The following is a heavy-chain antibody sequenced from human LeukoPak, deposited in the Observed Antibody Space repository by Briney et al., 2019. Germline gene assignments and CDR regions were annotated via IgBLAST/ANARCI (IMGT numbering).Heavy chain of an antibody. V-gene: IGHV4-59*01. D-gene: IGHD5-18*01. CDR3: ARVAGYGVQLWFFDY. CDR1: GGSISSYY. Sequence: SETLSLTCTVSGGSISSYYWSWIRQPPGKGLEWIGYIYYSGSTNYNPSLKSRVTISVGTSKNQFSLKLSSVTAAGTAVYYCARVAGYGVQLWFFDYWGQGTLVTVSS. CDR2: IYYSGST. J-gene: IGHJ4*02.